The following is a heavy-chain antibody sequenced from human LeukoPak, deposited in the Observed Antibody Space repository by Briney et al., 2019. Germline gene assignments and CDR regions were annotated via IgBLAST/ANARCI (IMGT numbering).Heavy chain of an antibody. Sequence: ASVKVCCKASGFTFTSSAVQWVRPARGQRLGWIGWIVVGSGNTNYAQKFQERVTITRDMSTSTAYMELSSLRSEDTAVYYCAAAAGNWNDPEYWGQGTLVTVSS. D-gene: IGHD1-20*01. V-gene: IGHV1-58*01. J-gene: IGHJ4*02. CDR3: AAAAGNWNDPEY. CDR2: IVVGSGNT. CDR1: GFTFTSSA.